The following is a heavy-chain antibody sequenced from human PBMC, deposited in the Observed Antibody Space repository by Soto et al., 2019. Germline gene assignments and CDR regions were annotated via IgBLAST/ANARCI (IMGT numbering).Heavy chain of an antibody. D-gene: IGHD5-18*01. Sequence: ASVKVSCKASGYTFTSYYMHWVRQAPGQGLEWMGIINPSGGSTSYAQKFQGRVTMTRDTSTSTVYMELSSLRSEDTAVYYCAKTWTMVTLGFDYWGQGTLVTVSP. CDR3: AKTWTMVTLGFDY. J-gene: IGHJ4*02. CDR1: GYTFTSYY. V-gene: IGHV1-46*01. CDR2: INPSGGST.